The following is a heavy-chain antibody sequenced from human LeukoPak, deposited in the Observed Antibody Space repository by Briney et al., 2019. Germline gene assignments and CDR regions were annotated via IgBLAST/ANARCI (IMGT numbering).Heavy chain of an antibody. CDR1: GFTFSSYG. D-gene: IGHD4-17*01. J-gene: IGHJ6*03. CDR2: ISYDGSNK. V-gene: IGHV3-30*03. CDR3: AREWADVTTHPRYYYYYYYMDV. Sequence: PGRSLRLSCAASGFTFSSYGMHWVRQAPGKGLEWVAVISYDGSNKYYADSVKGRFTISRDNSKNTLYLQMNSLRAEDTAVYYCAREWADVTTHPRYYYYYYYMDVWGKGTTVTISS.